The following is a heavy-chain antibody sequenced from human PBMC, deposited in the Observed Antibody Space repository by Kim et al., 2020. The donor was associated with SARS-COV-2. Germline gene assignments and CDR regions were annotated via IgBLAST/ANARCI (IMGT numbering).Heavy chain of an antibody. Sequence: SETLSLTCTVSGGSISSSSYYWGWIRQPPGKGLEWIGSIYYSGSTYYNPSLKSRVTISVDTSKNQFSLKLSSVTAADTAVYYCSIVVVPAAIRGYGMDVWGQGTTVTVSS. CDR2: IYYSGST. D-gene: IGHD2-2*02. CDR3: SIVVVPAAIRGYGMDV. J-gene: IGHJ6*02. CDR1: GGSISSSSYY. V-gene: IGHV4-39*01.